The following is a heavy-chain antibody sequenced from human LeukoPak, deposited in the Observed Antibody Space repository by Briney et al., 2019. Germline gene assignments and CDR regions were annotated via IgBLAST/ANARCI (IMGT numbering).Heavy chain of an antibody. V-gene: IGHV1-69*13. CDR2: IIPIFGTA. J-gene: IGHJ4*02. D-gene: IGHD6-13*01. CDR3: AGTYSSSWYRRYYFDY. Sequence: SVKVSCKASGGTFSSYAISWVRQAPGQGLEWMGGIIPIFGTANYAQKFQGRVTITADESTSTAYMELSSLRSEDTAVYYCAGTYSSSWYRRYYFDYWGQGTLVTVSS. CDR1: GGTFSSYA.